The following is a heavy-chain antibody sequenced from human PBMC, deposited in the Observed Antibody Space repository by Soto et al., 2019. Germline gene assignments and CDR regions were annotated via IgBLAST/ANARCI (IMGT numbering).Heavy chain of an antibody. CDR1: GFSFRSYS. CDR2: ISSSSSYI. D-gene: IGHD3-22*01. V-gene: IGHV3-21*01. J-gene: IGHJ3*02. Sequence: PGGSLGLSCAASGFSFRSYSMNWVRQAPGKGLEWVSSISSSSSYIYYADSVKGRFTISRDNAKNSLYLQMNGLRAEDTAVYYCARDPFPYYYDSSGYYYAFDIWGQGTMVTVSS. CDR3: ARDPFPYYYDSSGYYYAFDI.